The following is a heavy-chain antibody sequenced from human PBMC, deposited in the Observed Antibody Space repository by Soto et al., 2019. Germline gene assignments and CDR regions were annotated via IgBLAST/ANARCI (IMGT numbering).Heavy chain of an antibody. V-gene: IGHV5-51*01. Sequence: PGESLKISCQVSGYNFNLYWVAWVRQRPGKGLEWIGMFYPGDYNTRYSPSFQGQVTLSVDKSITTAYLQWGSLKASDNGVYYCARRKYGTPSGQFYGVDAWGQGTAVTVSS. D-gene: IGHD3-10*01. CDR2: FYPGDYNT. CDR1: GYNFNLYW. CDR3: ARRKYGTPSGQFYGVDA. J-gene: IGHJ6*02.